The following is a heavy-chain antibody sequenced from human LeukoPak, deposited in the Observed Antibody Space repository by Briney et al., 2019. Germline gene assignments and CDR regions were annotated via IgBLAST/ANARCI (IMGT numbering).Heavy chain of an antibody. CDR1: GFTFDDYA. J-gene: IGHJ4*02. D-gene: IGHD5-18*01. CDR3: AREGGYSYRRHFDY. CDR2: ISWNSGSI. V-gene: IGHV3-9*01. Sequence: GGSLRLSCAASGFTFDDYAMHWVRQAPGKGLEWVSGISWNSGSIGYADSVKGRFTISRDNAKNSLYLQMNSLRAEDTAVYYCAREGGYSYRRHFDYWGQGTLVTVSS.